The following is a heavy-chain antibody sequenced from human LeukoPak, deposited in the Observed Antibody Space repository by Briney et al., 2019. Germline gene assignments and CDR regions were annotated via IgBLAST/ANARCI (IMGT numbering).Heavy chain of an antibody. CDR2: IYYSGST. Sequence: SETLSLTCTVSGYSISSGYYWGWIRQPPGKGLEWIGYIYYSGSTNYNPSLKSRVTISVDTSKNQFSLKLSSVTAADTAVYYCARDDQAETSNWFDPWGQGTLVTVSS. J-gene: IGHJ5*02. CDR3: ARDDQAETSNWFDP. V-gene: IGHV4-38-2*02. CDR1: GYSISSGYY.